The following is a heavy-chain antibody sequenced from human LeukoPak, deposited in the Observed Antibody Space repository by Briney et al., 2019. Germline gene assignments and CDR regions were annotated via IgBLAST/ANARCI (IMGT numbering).Heavy chain of an antibody. CDR1: GGTFSSYA. CDR3: ARVGSSHYYYYMDV. J-gene: IGHJ6*03. D-gene: IGHD6-13*01. V-gene: IGHV1-69*06. CDR2: IIPIFGTA. Sequence: SVKVSCKASGGTFSSYAISWVRQAPGQGLEWMGGIIPIFGTANYAQKFQGRVTITADKSTSTAYMELSSLRSEDTAVYYCARVGSSHYYYYMDVWGKGTTVTVSS.